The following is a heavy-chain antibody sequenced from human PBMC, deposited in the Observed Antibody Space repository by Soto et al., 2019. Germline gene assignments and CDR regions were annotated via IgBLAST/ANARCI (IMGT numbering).Heavy chain of an antibody. CDR2: ISYDGSNK. CDR1: GFTFSSYA. J-gene: IGHJ3*02. CDR3: ARDSAAVVVVITSAFDI. V-gene: IGHV3-30-3*01. D-gene: IGHD3-22*01. Sequence: PGGSLRLSCAASGFTFSSYAMHWVRQAPGKGLEWVAVISYDGSNKYYADSVKGRFTISRDNSKNTLYLQMNSLRAEDTAVYYCARDSAAVVVVITSAFDIWGQGTMVTVSS.